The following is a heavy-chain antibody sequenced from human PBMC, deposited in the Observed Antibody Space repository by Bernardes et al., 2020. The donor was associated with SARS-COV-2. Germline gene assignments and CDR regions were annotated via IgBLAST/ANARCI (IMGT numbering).Heavy chain of an antibody. D-gene: IGHD6-19*01. CDR3: AKVRAVGVAVAAFDY. CDR1: GFTFSRYA. CDR2: ISGSGGST. Sequence: GSLSLSCAASGFTFSRYAMSWVGPAPGKGLEWVSAISGSGGSTYYADSVKGRFTISRDNSKNTLYLQMNSLRAEDTAVYYCAKVRAVGVAVAAFDYWGQGTLVTVSS. V-gene: IGHV3-23*01. J-gene: IGHJ4*02.